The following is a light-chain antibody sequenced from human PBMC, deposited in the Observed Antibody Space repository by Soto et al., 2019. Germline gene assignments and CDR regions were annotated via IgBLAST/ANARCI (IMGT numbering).Light chain of an antibody. CDR1: ATDVGAYNY. CDR2: AVT. V-gene: IGLV2-14*01. CDR3: KSYAGSNTYV. J-gene: IGLJ1*01. Sequence: QSALTQPASVSGSPGQSITISCTGTATDVGAYNYVSWYQQHPGRAPKLIIYAVTDRPSGVADRFSGSKSGNTASLTVSGLQAADEADYFCKSYAGSNTYVFGSGTKLTVL.